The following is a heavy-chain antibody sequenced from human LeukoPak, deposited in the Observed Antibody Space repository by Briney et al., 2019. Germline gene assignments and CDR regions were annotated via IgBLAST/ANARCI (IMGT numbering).Heavy chain of an antibody. CDR3: ARLAVTTVTTPQFDY. D-gene: IGHD4-17*01. CDR2: INPNSGGT. J-gene: IGHJ4*02. Sequence: GASVKVSCKASGYTFTGYYMHWVRQAPGQGLEWMGWINPNSGGTNYAQKFQGRVTMTRDTSISTAYMELSRLRSDDTAVYYCARLAVTTVTTPQFDYWGQGTLVTVSS. V-gene: IGHV1-2*02. CDR1: GYTFTGYY.